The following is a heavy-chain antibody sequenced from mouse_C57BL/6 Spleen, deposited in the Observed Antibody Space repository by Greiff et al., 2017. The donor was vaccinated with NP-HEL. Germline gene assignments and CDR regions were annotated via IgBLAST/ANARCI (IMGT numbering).Heavy chain of an antibody. CDR2: ISGGGGNT. CDR1: GFTFSSYT. D-gene: IGHD2-3*01. J-gene: IGHJ3*01. CDR3: ARHDGYQFAY. Sequence: EVMLVESGGGLVKPGGSLKLSCAASGFTFSSYTMSWVRQTPEKRLEWVATISGGGGNTYYPDSVKGRFTISRDKAKNTLYLQMSSLRSEDTALYYCARHDGYQFAYWGQGTLVTVSA. V-gene: IGHV5-9*01.